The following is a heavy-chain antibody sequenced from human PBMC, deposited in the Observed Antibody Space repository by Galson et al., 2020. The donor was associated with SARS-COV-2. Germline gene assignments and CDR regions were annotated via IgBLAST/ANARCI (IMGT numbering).Heavy chain of an antibody. D-gene: IGHD3-10*01. CDR1: GGSISTGGYY. V-gene: IGHV4-30-2*01. CDR3: ASRPYDGSGSYSFDY. Sequence: SETLSLTCAVSGGSISTGGYYWTWIRQPPGKGLEWIGYIYPSGSTYYNPSLNSRVTISLDRSKNQFSLKLTSVTAADTAVYYCASRPYDGSGSYSFDYWGQGILVTVSS. CDR2: IYPSGST. J-gene: IGHJ4*02.